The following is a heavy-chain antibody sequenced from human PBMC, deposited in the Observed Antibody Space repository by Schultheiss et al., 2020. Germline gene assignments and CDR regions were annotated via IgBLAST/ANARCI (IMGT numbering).Heavy chain of an antibody. D-gene: IGHD1-1*01. CDR1: GFTFSSYG. V-gene: IGHV3-33*03. J-gene: IGHJ6*02. Sequence: GSLRLSCAASGFTFSSYGMHWVRQAPGKGLEWVAVIWYDGSNKYYADSVKGRFTISRDNAKNSLYLQMNSLRAEDTAVYYCARVVQLERRTYYYGMDVWGQGTTVTVSS. CDR2: IWYDGSNK. CDR3: ARVVQLERRTYYYGMDV.